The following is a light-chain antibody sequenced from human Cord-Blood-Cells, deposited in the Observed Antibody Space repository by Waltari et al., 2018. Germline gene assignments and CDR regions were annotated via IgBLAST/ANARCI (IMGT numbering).Light chain of an antibody. CDR2: RNN. J-gene: IGLJ3*02. Sequence: QSVLTQPPSASGTPGQMVTISCSGSSSNIGSNYVYWYQQLPGTAPKHLISRNNPRPSGVPERFSGSKSGTSASLASSGLRSEDEADYYCAAWDDSLSGRVFGGGTKLTVL. CDR1: SSNIGSNY. CDR3: AAWDDSLSGRV. V-gene: IGLV1-47*01.